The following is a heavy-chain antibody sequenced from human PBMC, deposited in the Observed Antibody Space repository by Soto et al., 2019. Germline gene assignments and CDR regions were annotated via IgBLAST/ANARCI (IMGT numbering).Heavy chain of an antibody. J-gene: IGHJ5*02. Sequence: ASVKVSCKASGYTFTSYGISWVRQAPGQGLEWMGWISAYNGNTNYAQKLQGRVTMTTDTSTSTAYMELRSLRSDDTAVYYCAGDQGALIVVVPAAIRRFDPWGQGTLVTVSS. CDR1: GYTFTSYG. CDR3: AGDQGALIVVVPAAIRRFDP. D-gene: IGHD2-2*01. V-gene: IGHV1-18*01. CDR2: ISAYNGNT.